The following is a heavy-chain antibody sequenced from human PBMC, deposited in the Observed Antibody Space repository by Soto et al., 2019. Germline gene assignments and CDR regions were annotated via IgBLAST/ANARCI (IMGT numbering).Heavy chain of an antibody. Sequence: GGSLRLSCAASGFTFSSYAMSWVRQAPGKGLEWVSAISGSGGSTYYADSVKGRFTISRDNSKNTLYLQMNSLRAEDTAVYYFAKDISYYDFWSGSDPPHFDYWGQGTLVTVSS. CDR2: ISGSGGST. CDR1: GFTFSSYA. CDR3: AKDISYYDFWSGSDPPHFDY. D-gene: IGHD3-3*01. J-gene: IGHJ4*02. V-gene: IGHV3-23*01.